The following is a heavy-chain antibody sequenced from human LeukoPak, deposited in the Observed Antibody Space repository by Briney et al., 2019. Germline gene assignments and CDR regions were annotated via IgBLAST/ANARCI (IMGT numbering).Heavy chain of an antibody. D-gene: IGHD2/OR15-2a*01. CDR3: ARDSHAYFDAFDI. J-gene: IGHJ3*02. V-gene: IGHV4-59*12. CDR1: GGSISSYY. CDR2: IYYSGST. Sequence: SETLSLTCTVSGGSISSYYWSWIRQPPGKGLEWIGYIYYSGSTNHNPSLKSRVTISVDTSKNQFSLKLSSVTAADTAVYFCARDSHAYFDAFDIWGQGTMVTVSS.